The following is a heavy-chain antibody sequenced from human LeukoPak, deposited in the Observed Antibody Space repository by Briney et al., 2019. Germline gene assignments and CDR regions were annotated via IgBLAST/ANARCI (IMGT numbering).Heavy chain of an antibody. D-gene: IGHD6-19*01. CDR2: INPNSGGT. CDR1: GYTFTGYY. J-gene: IGHJ6*03. Sequence: ASVKVSCKASGYTFTGYYMHWVRQPPGQGLEWMGCINPNSGGTNYAQKFQGRVTMNRDTSISTDYMELSRLRSDDTAVYYCARGSVAGTQHYYYYYYMDVWGKGTTVTISS. CDR3: ARGSVAGTQHYYYYYYMDV. V-gene: IGHV1-2*02.